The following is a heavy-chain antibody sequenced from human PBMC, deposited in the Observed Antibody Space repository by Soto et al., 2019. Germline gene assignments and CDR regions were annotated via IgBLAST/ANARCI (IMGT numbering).Heavy chain of an antibody. CDR1: GGSFSGYY. Sequence: SETLSLTCAVYGGSFSGYYWSWIRQPPGKGLEWIGEINHSGSTNYNPSLKSRVTISVDTSKNQFSLNLSSVTAADTAVYYCARGLNGDRAFDIWGQGTMVTVSS. CDR3: ARGLNGDRAFDI. D-gene: IGHD7-27*01. J-gene: IGHJ3*02. V-gene: IGHV4-34*01. CDR2: INHSGST.